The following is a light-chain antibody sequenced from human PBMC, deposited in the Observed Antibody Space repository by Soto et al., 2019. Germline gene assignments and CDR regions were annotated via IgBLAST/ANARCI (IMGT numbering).Light chain of an antibody. CDR3: QQSYNSPWT. V-gene: IGKV1-39*01. Sequence: DIQMTQSPSSLSASVGDRVTITCRASQSVRNSLNWYQHKPGTAPKLLIYAASSLQSGVPSRFSGSGSGTDFTLAISSLQPEDFATYYCQQSYNSPWTFGPGTKVDIK. CDR1: QSVRNS. CDR2: AAS. J-gene: IGKJ1*01.